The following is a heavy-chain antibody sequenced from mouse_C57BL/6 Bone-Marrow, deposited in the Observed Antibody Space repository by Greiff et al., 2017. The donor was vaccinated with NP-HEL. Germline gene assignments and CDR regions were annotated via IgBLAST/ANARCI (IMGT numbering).Heavy chain of an antibody. Sequence: QVQLQQPGTELVKPGASVKLSCKASGYTFTSYWMHWVKQRPGQGLEWIGNINPSNGSTKYNEKFKGKATLTADKSSSTAYMQRNSLTSEDSAVYFCARGGNYWFAYWGQGTLVTVSA. CDR2: INPSNGST. CDR1: GYTFTSYW. CDR3: ARGGNYWFAY. V-gene: IGHV1-53*01. J-gene: IGHJ3*01. D-gene: IGHD2-1*01.